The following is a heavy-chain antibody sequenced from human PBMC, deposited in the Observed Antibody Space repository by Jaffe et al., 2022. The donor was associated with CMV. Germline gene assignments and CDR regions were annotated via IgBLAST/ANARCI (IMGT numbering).Heavy chain of an antibody. Sequence: QVQLQESGPGLVKPSETLSLTCTVSGGSISSYYWSWIRQPPGKGLEWIGYIYYSGSTNYNPSLKSRVTISVDTSKNQFSLKLSSVTAADTAVYYCARHEKSSHKFDYWGQGTLVTVSS. D-gene: IGHD2-2*01. J-gene: IGHJ4*02. CDR2: IYYSGST. CDR1: GGSISSYY. V-gene: IGHV4-59*08. CDR3: ARHEKSSHKFDY.